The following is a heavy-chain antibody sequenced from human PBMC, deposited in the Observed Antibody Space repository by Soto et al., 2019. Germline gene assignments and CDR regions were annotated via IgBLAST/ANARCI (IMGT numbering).Heavy chain of an antibody. Sequence: WGSLRLSCAAAGFTFSSYGMSWVRQAPGKGLEWVSAVSGSGGSVYYADSVRGRFTISRDNSKNTLYLQVNSLRAEDTAIYYCAKGSVVGADYSYGMDVWGQGTTVTVSS. J-gene: IGHJ6*02. V-gene: IGHV3-23*01. CDR1: GFTFSSYG. D-gene: IGHD2-2*01. CDR3: AKGSVVGADYSYGMDV. CDR2: VSGSGGSV.